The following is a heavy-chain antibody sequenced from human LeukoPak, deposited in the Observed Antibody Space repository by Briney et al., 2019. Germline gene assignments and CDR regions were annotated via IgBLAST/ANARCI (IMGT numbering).Heavy chain of an antibody. V-gene: IGHV3-48*01. CDR3: AREGSSGWYLRVYFDY. CDR1: GLTFSSYG. D-gene: IGHD6-19*01. CDR2: ISSSGTTI. Sequence: PGGSLRLSCAASGLTFSSYGMNWVRQAPGKGLEWVSYISSSGTTIYYADSVKGRFTISRGNAKDSLYLQMNSLRAEDTAVYYCAREGSSGWYLRVYFDYWGQGTLVTVSS. J-gene: IGHJ4*02.